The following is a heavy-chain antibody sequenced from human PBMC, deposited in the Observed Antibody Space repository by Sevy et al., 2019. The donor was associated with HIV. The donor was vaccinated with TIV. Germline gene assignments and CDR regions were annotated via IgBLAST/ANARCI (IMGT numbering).Heavy chain of an antibody. D-gene: IGHD3-22*01. CDR3: ARDRNYYDSSGYYRGLGAFDI. V-gene: IGHV3-53*01. Sequence: GGSLRLSCAASGFTVSSNYMSWVRQAPGKGLEWVSVIYSGGSTYYADSVKGRFTISRDSSKNTLYLQMNSLRAEDTAMYYCARDRNYYDSSGYYRGLGAFDIWGQGTMVTVSS. J-gene: IGHJ3*02. CDR2: IYSGGST. CDR1: GFTVSSNY.